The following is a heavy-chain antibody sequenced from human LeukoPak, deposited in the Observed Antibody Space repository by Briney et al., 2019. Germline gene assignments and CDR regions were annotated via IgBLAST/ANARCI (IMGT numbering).Heavy chain of an antibody. CDR2: IYYSGST. Sequence: PSETLSLTCTVSGGSISSYYLSWIRQPPGKGLEWIGYIYYSGSTNYNPSLKSRVTISVDTSKNQFSLKLSSVTAADTAVYYCARSGTYYYGSGSQFDYWGQGTLVTVSS. D-gene: IGHD3-10*01. V-gene: IGHV4-59*01. CDR3: ARSGTYYYGSGSQFDY. CDR1: GGSISSYY. J-gene: IGHJ4*02.